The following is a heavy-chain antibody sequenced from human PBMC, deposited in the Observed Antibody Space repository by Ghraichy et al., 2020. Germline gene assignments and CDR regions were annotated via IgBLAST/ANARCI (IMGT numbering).Heavy chain of an antibody. Sequence: SETLSLTCTVSGYSISSGYYWGWIRQPPGKGLEWIGSIYHSGSTYYNPSLKSRVTISVDTSKNQFSLKLSSVTAADTAVYYCARGSSGYLPPNDYGGQGTLVTVSS. J-gene: IGHJ4*02. CDR3: ARGSSGYLPPNDY. CDR2: IYHSGST. D-gene: IGHD3-22*01. CDR1: GYSISSGYY. V-gene: IGHV4-38-2*02.